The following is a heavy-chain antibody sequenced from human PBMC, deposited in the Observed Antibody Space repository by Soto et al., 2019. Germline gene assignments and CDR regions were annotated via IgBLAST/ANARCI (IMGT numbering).Heavy chain of an antibody. CDR2: INHRGSA. V-gene: IGHV4-4*02. CDR3: AMDNSASGTYYFDF. Sequence: SETLSLTCAVSGASVSSTYWWSWVRQPPGKGPEWIGEINHRGSANYNPSLKSRVTISVDISKSQFSLRLTSVTAADTAVYYCAMDNSASGTYYFDFWGHGALVTVSS. D-gene: IGHD6-13*01. CDR1: GASVSSTYW. J-gene: IGHJ4*01.